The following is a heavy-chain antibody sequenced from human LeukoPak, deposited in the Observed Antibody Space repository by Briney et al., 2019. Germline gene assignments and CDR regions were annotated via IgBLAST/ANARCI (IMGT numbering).Heavy chain of an antibody. Sequence: GGSLRLSCAASGFNFDIYWMSWVRQAPGKGLEWVANIKQDGSDNYHVDSVRGRFTISRDNAKNSLYLQMNSLRAEDTAVYYCARDAGGIAVAGIDYWGQGTLVTVSS. J-gene: IGHJ4*02. D-gene: IGHD6-19*01. CDR3: ARDAGGIAVAGIDY. V-gene: IGHV3-7*01. CDR1: GFNFDIYW. CDR2: IKQDGSDN.